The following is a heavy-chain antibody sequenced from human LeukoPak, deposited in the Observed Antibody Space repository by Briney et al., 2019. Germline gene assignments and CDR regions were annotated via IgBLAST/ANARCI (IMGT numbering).Heavy chain of an antibody. V-gene: IGHV4-31*03. J-gene: IGHJ4*02. CDR1: GGSISSGGYY. Sequence: SETLSLTCTVSGGSISSGGYYWSWIRQHPGKGLEWIGYIYYSGSTYYNPSPKSRVTISADTSKNQFSLKLSSVTAADTAVYYCARARSAAGNFDYWGQGTLVTVSS. CDR2: IYYSGST. D-gene: IGHD6-13*01. CDR3: ARARSAAGNFDY.